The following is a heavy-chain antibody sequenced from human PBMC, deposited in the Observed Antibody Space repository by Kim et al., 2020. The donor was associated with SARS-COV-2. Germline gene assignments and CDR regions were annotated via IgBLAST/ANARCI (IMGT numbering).Heavy chain of an antibody. CDR1: GFTFSSYT. D-gene: IGHD4-17*01. V-gene: IGHV3-21*01. Sequence: GGSLRLSCAASGFTFSSYTMNWVRQAPGKGLEWVASISSGSSYIYYADSVKGRFTISRDNAKNSLYLQMNSLRAEDTAVYYCATIRNDYAGGFQHWGQGTLVTVSS. CDR2: ISSGSSYI. J-gene: IGHJ1*01. CDR3: ATIRNDYAGGFQH.